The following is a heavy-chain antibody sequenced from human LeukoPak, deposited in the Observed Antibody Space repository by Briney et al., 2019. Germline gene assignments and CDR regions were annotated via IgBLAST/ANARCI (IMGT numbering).Heavy chain of an antibody. CDR3: ARDLEMATTQDLDY. CDR1: GFTFSSYS. CDR2: ISSSSSYI. Sequence: GGSLRLSCAAPGFTFSSYSMNWVRQAPGKGLEWVSSISSSSSYIYYAVSVKGRFTISRDNAKNSLYLQMNSLRAEDTAVYYCARDLEMATTQDLDYWGQGTLVTVSS. D-gene: IGHD5-24*01. J-gene: IGHJ4*02. V-gene: IGHV3-21*01.